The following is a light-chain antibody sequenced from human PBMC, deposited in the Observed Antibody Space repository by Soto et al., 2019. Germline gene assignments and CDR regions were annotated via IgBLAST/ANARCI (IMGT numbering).Light chain of an antibody. V-gene: IGKV3-20*01. CDR2: GAS. CDR3: QQYGSSPIT. CDR1: QSVSSNL. Sequence: ENVLTQSPGTLSLSPGESATLSCRASQSVSSNLLAWYQQQPGQAPRLLIYGASSRATGITDRFSGSGSGTDFTLTISRLEPEDFAVYYCQQYGSSPITFGQGTRLESK. J-gene: IGKJ5*01.